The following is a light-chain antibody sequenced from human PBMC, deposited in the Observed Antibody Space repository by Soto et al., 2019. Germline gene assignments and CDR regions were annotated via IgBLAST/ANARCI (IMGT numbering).Light chain of an antibody. CDR3: QHYETYPMT. CDR1: QSIHNW. J-gene: IGKJ5*01. CDR2: DAS. Sequence: DIRMTQSPSTLSASVGDRVSITCRASQSIHNWLAWYQQKPGRAPKLLIYDASTLQSGFPSRFSGRAFGTEFPLTINSLQPDDFANYYCQHYETYPMTFGQGTRLE. V-gene: IGKV1-5*01.